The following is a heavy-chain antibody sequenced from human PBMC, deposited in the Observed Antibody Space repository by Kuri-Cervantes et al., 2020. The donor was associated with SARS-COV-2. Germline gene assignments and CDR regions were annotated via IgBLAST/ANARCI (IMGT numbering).Heavy chain of an antibody. Sequence: GGSLRLSCSASGFTFSGYGMHWVRQAPGKGLEWVAVIWYDGTKKLYADSVEGRFTISRDDSNNTVYLEMNSLRVEDTAVYYCASVSTMGVSLDWGQGTLVTVSS. CDR3: ASVSTMGVSLD. V-gene: IGHV3-33*01. CDR2: IWYDGTKK. J-gene: IGHJ4*02. CDR1: GFTFSGYG. D-gene: IGHD5-24*01.